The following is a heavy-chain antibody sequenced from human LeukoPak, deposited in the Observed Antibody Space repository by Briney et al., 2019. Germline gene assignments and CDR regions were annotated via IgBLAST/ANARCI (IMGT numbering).Heavy chain of an antibody. Sequence: SETLSLTCAVYGGSFSGYYWSWIRQPPGKGLEWIGYIYDSGNTLYHPSLKSRVTISIDMSKNQFSLKLSSVTAADTAVYYCARRDYSSDLDYWGQGTLVTVSS. CDR1: GGSFSGYY. V-gene: IGHV4-59*12. J-gene: IGHJ4*02. CDR3: ARRDYSSDLDY. CDR2: IYDSGNT. D-gene: IGHD6-19*01.